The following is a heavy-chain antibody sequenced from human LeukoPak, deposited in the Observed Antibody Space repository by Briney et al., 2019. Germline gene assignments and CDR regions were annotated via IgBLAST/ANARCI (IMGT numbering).Heavy chain of an antibody. CDR2: ISAYNGNT. CDR1: GYTFTSYG. CDR3: AKEYERYYYMDV. V-gene: IGHV1-18*01. D-gene: IGHD3-16*01. J-gene: IGHJ6*03. Sequence: ASVKVSCKASGYTFTSYGISWVRQAPGQGLEWMGWISAYNGNTNYAQKLQGRVTMTTDTSTSTAYMELRSPKSDDTALYYCAKEYERYYYMDVWAKGPRSPSP.